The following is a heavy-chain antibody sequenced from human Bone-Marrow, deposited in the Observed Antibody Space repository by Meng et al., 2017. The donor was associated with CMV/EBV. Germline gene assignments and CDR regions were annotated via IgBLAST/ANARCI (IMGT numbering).Heavy chain of an antibody. V-gene: IGHV1-46*02. CDR2: INPSGGST. D-gene: IGHD3-10*01. Sequence: SGYTFNSYYMHWVRQAPGQGLEWMGIINPSGGSTSYAQKFQGRVTMTRDTSTSTVYMELSSLRSEDTAVYYCARGRDVWFGEQDWFDPWGQGTLVTVSS. J-gene: IGHJ5*02. CDR3: ARGRDVWFGEQDWFDP. CDR1: GYTFNSYY.